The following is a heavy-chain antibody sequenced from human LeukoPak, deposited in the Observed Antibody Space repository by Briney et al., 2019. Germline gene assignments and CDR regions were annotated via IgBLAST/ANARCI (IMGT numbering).Heavy chain of an antibody. CDR1: GFTFDDYA. J-gene: IGHJ4*02. D-gene: IGHD3-22*01. V-gene: IGHV3-9*01. Sequence: PGGSLRLSCAASGFTFDDYAMHWVRQAPGKGLEWVSGISWNSGNIGYADSVKGRFTISRDNAKNSLFLQMNSLRAEDTALYYCAKDNYFDSSGYSDFAYWGQGTLVTVSS. CDR2: ISWNSGNI. CDR3: AKDNYFDSSGYSDFAY.